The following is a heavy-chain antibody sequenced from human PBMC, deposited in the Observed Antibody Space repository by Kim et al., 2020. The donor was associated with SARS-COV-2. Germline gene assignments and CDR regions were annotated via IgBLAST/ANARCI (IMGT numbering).Heavy chain of an antibody. CDR3: ARRLYGGNPDAFDI. CDR1: GGSINSYY. CDR2: IYYSGST. J-gene: IGHJ3*02. V-gene: IGHV4-59*08. Sequence: SETLSLTCTVSGGSINSYYWSWFRQAPGKGLEWIGYIYYSGSTNYNLSLKSRVTISVDTSKNQFSLKLSSVTAADTAVYYCARRLYGGNPDAFDIWGQGTMVTVSS. D-gene: IGHD3-16*01.